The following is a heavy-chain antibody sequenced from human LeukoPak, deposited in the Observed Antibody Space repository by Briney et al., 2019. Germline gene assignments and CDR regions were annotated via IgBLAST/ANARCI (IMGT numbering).Heavy chain of an antibody. Sequence: SGGSLRLSCAASGFTFSSYSMNWVRQAPGKGLEWVSSISSSSSYIYYADSVKGRFTISRDNAKNSLYLQMNSLRAEDTAVYYCAKDWVTIFGVAMGGYWGQGTLVTVSS. CDR1: GFTFSSYS. D-gene: IGHD3-3*01. V-gene: IGHV3-21*01. CDR2: ISSSSSYI. CDR3: AKDWVTIFGVAMGGY. J-gene: IGHJ4*02.